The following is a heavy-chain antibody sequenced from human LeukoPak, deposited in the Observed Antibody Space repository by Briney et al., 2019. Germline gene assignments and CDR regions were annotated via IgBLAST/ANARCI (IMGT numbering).Heavy chain of an antibody. J-gene: IGHJ4*02. Sequence: ASVKVSCKTSGYSFTNYYMHWVRQAPGQGLERMGIINPSGGSTNYAQKFQGRVTMTRDTSTSTVYMELSSLRSGDTAVYYCARDQGLTGYFDYWGQGTLVTVSS. CDR1: GYSFTNYY. CDR2: INPSGGST. CDR3: ARDQGLTGYFDY. V-gene: IGHV1-46*01. D-gene: IGHD3-9*01.